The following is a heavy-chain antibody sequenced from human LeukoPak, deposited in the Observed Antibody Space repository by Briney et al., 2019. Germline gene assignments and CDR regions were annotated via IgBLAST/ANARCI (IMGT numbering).Heavy chain of an antibody. Sequence: PSETLSLTCTVSGGSISSYYWSWIRQPPGKGLEWIGYIYYSGSTNYNPSLKSRVTISVDTSKNQFSLKLSSVTAADTAVYYCARDDEAGAQYWGQASLVTVSS. CDR3: ARDDEAGAQY. CDR2: IYYSGST. CDR1: GGSISSYY. D-gene: IGHD6-13*01. J-gene: IGHJ4*02. V-gene: IGHV4-59*01.